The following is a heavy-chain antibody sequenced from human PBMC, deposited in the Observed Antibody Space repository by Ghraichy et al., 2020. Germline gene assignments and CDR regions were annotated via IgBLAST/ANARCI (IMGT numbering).Heavy chain of an antibody. CDR2: INAGNGNT. J-gene: IGHJ4*02. Sequence: ASVKFSCKASGYTFTSYAMHWVRQAPGQRLEWMGWINAGNGNTKYSQKFQGRVTITRDTSASTAYMELSSLRSEDTAVYYCARMVRGVIISLDYFDYWGQGTLVTVSS. CDR3: ARMVRGVIISLDYFDY. D-gene: IGHD3-10*01. CDR1: GYTFTSYA. V-gene: IGHV1-3*01.